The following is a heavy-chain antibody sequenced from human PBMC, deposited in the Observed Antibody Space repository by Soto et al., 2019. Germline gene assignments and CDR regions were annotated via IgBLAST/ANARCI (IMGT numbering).Heavy chain of an antibody. J-gene: IGHJ4*02. D-gene: IGHD2-15*01. CDR3: ARGLGFCSGGACYEY. CDR2: IYAGGDT. Sequence: LRLSCAASGFSVSDNYVTWVRQAPGKGLEWVSVIYAGGDTFYADSVKGRFTISRDTSENMVYLQMRSLRVENTAVYHCARGLGFCSGGACYEYWGQGTVVTVSS. CDR1: GFSVSDNY. V-gene: IGHV3-53*01.